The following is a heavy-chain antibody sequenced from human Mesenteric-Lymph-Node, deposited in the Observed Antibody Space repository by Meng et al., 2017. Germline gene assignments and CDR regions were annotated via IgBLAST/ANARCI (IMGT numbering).Heavy chain of an antibody. CDR2: INTDGSSS. CDR3: TRAGSYRHDY. V-gene: IGHV3-74*01. CDR1: GFTFSSYW. Sequence: EGQRGGAGGDLVLPGGSLRLSCAGSGFTFSSYWMHWVRPAPGKGLVWISRINTDGSSSSYADSVMGRFTISRDNAKNTLYLQLNSLRVEDTAIYYCTRAGSYRHDYWGQGTLVTVSS. D-gene: IGHD3-16*01. J-gene: IGHJ4*02.